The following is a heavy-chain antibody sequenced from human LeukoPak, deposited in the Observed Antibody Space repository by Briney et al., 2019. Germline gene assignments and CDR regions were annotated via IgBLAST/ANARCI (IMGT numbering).Heavy chain of an antibody. CDR1: GFIVSNNY. CDR3: ARDYGGNSVLDS. J-gene: IGHJ5*02. Sequence: PGGSLRLSCAVSGFIVSNNYMSWVRQAPGKGLEWVSVIYSGGSTYYADSVKGRFSLSRDNSKNTLYLQMNRLRAEDTAVYYCARDYGGNSVLDSWGQGTLVTVSS. D-gene: IGHD4-23*01. CDR2: IYSGGST. V-gene: IGHV3-53*01.